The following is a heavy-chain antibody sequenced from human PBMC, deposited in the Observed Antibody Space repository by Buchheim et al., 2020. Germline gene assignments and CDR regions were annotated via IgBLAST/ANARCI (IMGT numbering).Heavy chain of an antibody. CDR3: ANLVGAT. CDR1: GFTFSSNG. D-gene: IGHD1-26*01. J-gene: IGHJ5*02. V-gene: IGHV3-30*18. CDR2: ISSDGSKK. Sequence: QVQLVESGGGVVEPGRSLRLSCTASGFTFSSNGMYWVRQAPGKGLEWVAVISSDGSKKHYADSVKGRFATSRANSQNTSYLQMNSLRAEDTAVYYCANLVGATWGQGTL.